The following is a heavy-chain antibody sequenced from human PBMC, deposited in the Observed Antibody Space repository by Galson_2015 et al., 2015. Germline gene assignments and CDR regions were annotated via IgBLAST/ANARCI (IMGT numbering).Heavy chain of an antibody. CDR2: ISAYSGNT. V-gene: IGHV1-18*04. Sequence: SVKVSCKASGYTFPSDGISWARQGAGQGLEWVGGISAYSGNTKYAEKVQGRVTMTTDTSTSTAYMELRSLRSDDTAVYYCARALEPFGIVVVPAAKPGAEYGMDVWGQGTTVTVSS. CDR1: GYTFPSDG. J-gene: IGHJ6*02. CDR3: ARALEPFGIVVVPAAKPGAEYGMDV. D-gene: IGHD2-2*01.